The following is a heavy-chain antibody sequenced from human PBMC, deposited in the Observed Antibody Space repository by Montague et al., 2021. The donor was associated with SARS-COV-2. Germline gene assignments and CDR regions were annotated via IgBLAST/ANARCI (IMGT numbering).Heavy chain of an antibody. CDR3: ARGADYDFWSGYLRYKWFDP. CDR1: GGSLSGYY. V-gene: IGHV4-34*01. J-gene: IGHJ5*02. Sequence: SETRSLTCAVYGGSLSGYYWAWIRQPPGKGLEWIGEINHSGSTNYNPSLKSRLTISVDTSKKQFSLKLSSVTTADTAVYYCARGADYDFWSGYLRYKWFDPWGQGTPVTVSS. CDR2: INHSGST. D-gene: IGHD3-3*01.